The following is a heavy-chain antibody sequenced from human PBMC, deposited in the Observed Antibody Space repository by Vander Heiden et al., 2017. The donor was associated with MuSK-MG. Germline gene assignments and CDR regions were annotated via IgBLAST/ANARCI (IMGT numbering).Heavy chain of an antibody. CDR2: IKPNSGGT. V-gene: IGHV1-2*02. CDR3: ARDERFLEWLLVY. CDR1: GYSVTGYY. D-gene: IGHD3-3*01. Sequence: QVQLVQSAAAVKKPGASMAVSGMASGYSVTGYYMHWGRQAPGQGLEWMGWIKPNSGGTNYAQKVQGRVTMTRDTSISTAYMELSRLRSDDTAVYYCARDERFLEWLLVYWGQGTLVTVSS. J-gene: IGHJ4*02.